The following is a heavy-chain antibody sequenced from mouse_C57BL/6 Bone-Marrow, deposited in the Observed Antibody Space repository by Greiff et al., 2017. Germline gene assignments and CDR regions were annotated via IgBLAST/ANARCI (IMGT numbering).Heavy chain of an antibody. CDR2: IDPSDSYT. D-gene: IGHD1-1*01. CDR3: AKDYYGSSYEEDY. CDR1: GYTFTSYW. V-gene: IGHV1-59*01. J-gene: IGHJ2*01. Sequence: QVQLQQPGAELVRPGTSVKLSCKASGYTFTSYWMHWVKQRPGQGLEWIGVIDPSDSYTNYNQKFKGKATLTVDTSSSTAYMQLSSLTSEDSAVYYCAKDYYGSSYEEDYWGQGTTLTVSS.